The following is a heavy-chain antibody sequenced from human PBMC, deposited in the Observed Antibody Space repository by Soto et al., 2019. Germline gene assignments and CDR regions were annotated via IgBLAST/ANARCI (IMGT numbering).Heavy chain of an antibody. CDR2: IYYSGST. CDR3: ARGYCSGGSCYSPGYYYYGMDV. CDR1: GGSISSSSYY. V-gene: IGHV4-39*01. J-gene: IGHJ6*02. Sequence: PSGTLSLTCTVSGGSISSSSYYWGWIRQPPGKGLEWIGSIYYSGSTYYNPSLKSRVTISVDTSKNQFSLKLSSVTAADTAVYYCARGYCSGGSCYSPGYYYYGMDVWGQGTTVTVSS. D-gene: IGHD2-15*01.